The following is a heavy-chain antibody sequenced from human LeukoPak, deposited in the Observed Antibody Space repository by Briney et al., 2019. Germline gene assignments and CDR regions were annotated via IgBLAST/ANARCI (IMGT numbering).Heavy chain of an antibody. V-gene: IGHV4-38-2*02. CDR1: GYSISSGYY. D-gene: IGHD6-19*01. CDR3: ARDQLAVAGMFDY. Sequence: PSETLSLTCTVSGYSISSGYYWGWIRQPPGKGLEWIGSIYHSGSTYYNPSLKRPVTISVDTSKNQFSLKLSSVTAADTAVYYCARDQLAVAGMFDYWGQGTLVTVSS. J-gene: IGHJ4*02. CDR2: IYHSGST.